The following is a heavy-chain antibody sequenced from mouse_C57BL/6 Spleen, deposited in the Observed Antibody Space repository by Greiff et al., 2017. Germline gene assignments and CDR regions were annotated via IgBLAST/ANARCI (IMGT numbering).Heavy chain of an antibody. Sequence: VQLQQPGAELVMPGASVKLSCKASGYTFTSYWMHWVKQSPGQGLEWIGEIDPSDSYTNYNQKFKGKSTLTVDKSSSTAYMQLSSLTSEDSAVYYCAILYDYAADWYFDVWGTGTTVTVSS. D-gene: IGHD2-4*01. CDR2: IDPSDSYT. CDR3: AILYDYAADWYFDV. V-gene: IGHV1-69*01. CDR1: GYTFTSYW. J-gene: IGHJ1*03.